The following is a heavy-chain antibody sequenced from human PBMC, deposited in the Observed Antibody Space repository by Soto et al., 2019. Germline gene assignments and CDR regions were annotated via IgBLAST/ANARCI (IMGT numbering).Heavy chain of an antibody. J-gene: IGHJ5*02. V-gene: IGHV1-69*13. CDR3: ARDLSKGGSGYYSVPNWFDP. Sequence: ASVKVSCKASGGTFSSYVISWVRQAPGQGLEWMGGIIPIFGTANYAQKFQGRVTITADESTSTAYMELSSLRSEDTAVYYCARDLSKGGSGYYSVPNWFDPWGQGTLVTVSS. CDR2: IIPIFGTA. CDR1: GGTFSSYV. D-gene: IGHD3-22*01.